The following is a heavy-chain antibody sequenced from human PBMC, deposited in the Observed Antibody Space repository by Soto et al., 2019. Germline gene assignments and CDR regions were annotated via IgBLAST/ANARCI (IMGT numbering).Heavy chain of an antibody. V-gene: IGHV4-31*03. J-gene: IGHJ6*04. CDR1: GGSISSGGYY. Sequence: SETLSLTCTVSGGSISSGGYYWSWIRQHPGKGLEWIGYIYYSGSTYYNPSLKSRVTISVDTSKNQFSLKLRSVTAADTAVYYCARAHTRQYYYGMDVWDKGPTITVST. CDR2: IYYSGST. CDR3: ARAHTRQYYYGMDV.